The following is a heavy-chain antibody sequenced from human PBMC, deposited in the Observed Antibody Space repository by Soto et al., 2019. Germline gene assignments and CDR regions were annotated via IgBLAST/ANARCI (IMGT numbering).Heavy chain of an antibody. D-gene: IGHD7-27*01. Sequence: QVQLQESGPGLVEPSETLSLTCTVSGASIRTYSWSWIRQSAGKGLEWIGHMYTNGRTNYIPSLKSRITMSVDTSKTQCSLNLTFVTAADTAVYFCAKDQSGAADIWGQGTMVTVS. CDR1: GASIRTYS. V-gene: IGHV4-4*07. CDR3: AKDQSGAADI. CDR2: MYTNGRT. J-gene: IGHJ3*02.